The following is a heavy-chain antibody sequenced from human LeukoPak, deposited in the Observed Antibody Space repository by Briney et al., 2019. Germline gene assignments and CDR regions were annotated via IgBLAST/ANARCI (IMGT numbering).Heavy chain of an antibody. CDR2: ISGSGGST. CDR3: ATQIVVVITTVHVGGMDV. CDR1: GFTFSSYG. J-gene: IGHJ6*02. Sequence: QAGGSLRLSCAASGFTFSSYGMHWVRQAPGKGLEWVSAISGSGGSTYYADSVKGRFTISRDNSKNTLYLQMNSLRAEDTAVYYCATQIVVVITTVHVGGMDVWGQGTTVTVSS. D-gene: IGHD3-22*01. V-gene: IGHV3-23*01.